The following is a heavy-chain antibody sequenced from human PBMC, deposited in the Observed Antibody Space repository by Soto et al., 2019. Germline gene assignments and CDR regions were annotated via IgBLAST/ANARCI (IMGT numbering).Heavy chain of an antibody. J-gene: IGHJ4*02. V-gene: IGHV3-23*01. CDR1: VLTFSIYA. Sequence: GSLRISCVASVLTFSIYAMNWVRQAPGKGLDWVSVMGGIGDSTYYAHSVKGRFTMSRDNSKNTVYLQMNGLRVEDTAVDFCAKRGWAAAFDYWGQGTMVTVSS. D-gene: IGHD3-10*01. CDR3: AKRGWAAAFDY. CDR2: MGGIGDST.